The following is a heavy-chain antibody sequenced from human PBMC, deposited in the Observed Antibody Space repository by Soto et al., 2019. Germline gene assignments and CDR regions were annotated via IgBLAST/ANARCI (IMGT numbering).Heavy chain of an antibody. CDR3: AIPSGGYCSGGSCYSDYYYGMDV. D-gene: IGHD2-15*01. CDR1: GYTFTSYA. J-gene: IGHJ6*02. Sequence: QVQLVQSGAEVKKPGASVKVSCKASGYTFTSYAMHWVHQAPGQRLEWMGWINAGNGNTKYSQKFQGRVTITRDTSASTAYMELSSLRSEDTAVYYCAIPSGGYCSGGSCYSDYYYGMDVWGQGTTVTVSS. V-gene: IGHV1-3*01. CDR2: INAGNGNT.